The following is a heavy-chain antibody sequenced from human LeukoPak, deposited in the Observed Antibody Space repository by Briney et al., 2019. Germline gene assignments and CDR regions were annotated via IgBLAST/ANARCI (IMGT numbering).Heavy chain of an antibody. CDR1: GGSISSSSYY. CDR2: IYYSGST. Sequence: SETLSLTCTVSGGSISSSSYYWGWIRQPPGKGLEWIGSIYYSGSTYYNPSLESRVTISVDTSKNQFSLKLSSVTAADTAVYYCARVPDPSRDYYDSSGYYFDYWGQGTLVTVSS. CDR3: ARVPDPSRDYYDSSGYYFDY. V-gene: IGHV4-39*01. J-gene: IGHJ4*02. D-gene: IGHD3-22*01.